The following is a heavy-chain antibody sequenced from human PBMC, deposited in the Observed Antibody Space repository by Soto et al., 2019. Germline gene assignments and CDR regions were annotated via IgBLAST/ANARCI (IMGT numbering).Heavy chain of an antibody. CDR3: ASEYCSGGSCTLYDGMDV. CDR1: GYTFTSYA. Sequence: ASVKVSCKASGYTFTSYAMHWVRQAPGQRLEWMGWINAGNGNTKYSQKFQGRVTITRDTSASTAYMELSSLRSEATAVYYCASEYCSGGSCTLYDGMDVPGQRTTVTVS. CDR2: INAGNGNT. J-gene: IGHJ6*02. D-gene: IGHD2-15*01. V-gene: IGHV1-3*01.